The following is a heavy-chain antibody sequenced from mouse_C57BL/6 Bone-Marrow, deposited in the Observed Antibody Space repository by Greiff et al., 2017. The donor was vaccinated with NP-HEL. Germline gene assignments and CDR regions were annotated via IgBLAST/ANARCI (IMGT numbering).Heavy chain of an antibody. CDR1: GFTFSDYY. CDR3: ARQGAY. CDR2: ISNGGCST. V-gene: IGHV5-12*01. J-gene: IGHJ3*01. Sequence: EVQVVESGGGLVQPGGSLKLSCAASGFTFSDYYMYWVRQTPEKRLEWVSYISNGGCSTYYPDTVKGRFTISLDNAKNTLYLQMSRLKSEDTAMYYCARQGAYWGQGTLVTVSA.